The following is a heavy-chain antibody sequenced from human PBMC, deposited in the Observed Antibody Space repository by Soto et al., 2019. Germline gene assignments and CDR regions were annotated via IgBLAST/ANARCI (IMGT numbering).Heavy chain of an antibody. CDR2: IYYSGST. J-gene: IGHJ4*02. Sequence: PSETLSLTCAVYGGSISSYYWSWIRQPPGNGLEWIGYIYYSGSTNYNPSLKSRVTISVDTSKNQFSLKLSSVTAADTAVYYCARVDYYDSSGFPRNWGQGTLVTVSS. D-gene: IGHD3-22*01. CDR3: ARVDYYDSSGFPRN. V-gene: IGHV4-59*01. CDR1: GGSISSYY.